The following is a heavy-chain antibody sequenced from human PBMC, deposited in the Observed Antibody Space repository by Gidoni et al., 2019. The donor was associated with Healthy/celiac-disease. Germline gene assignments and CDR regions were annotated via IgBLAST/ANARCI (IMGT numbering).Heavy chain of an antibody. J-gene: IGHJ4*02. D-gene: IGHD6-13*01. CDR1: GFTFSSYA. CDR2: ISYDGSNK. Sequence: QVQLVESGGGVVQPGRSLRLSCAASGFTFSSYAMHWVRQAPGKGLEWVAVISYDGSNKYYADSVKGRFTISRDNSKNTLYLQMNSLRAEDTAVYYCARGFSSWYVIDYWGQGTLVTVSS. CDR3: ARGFSSWYVIDY. V-gene: IGHV3-30-3*01.